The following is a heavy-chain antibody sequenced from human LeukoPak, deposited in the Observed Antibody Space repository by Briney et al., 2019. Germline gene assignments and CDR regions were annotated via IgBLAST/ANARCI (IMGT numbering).Heavy chain of an antibody. Sequence: SETLSLTCTVSGSSISSYYWSWLRQPPGKGPERIGYIYYSGSTNYNPSLKSRVTISIDTSKNQFSLKLSSLTAADTAVYYCARRAYSSGYYFFDFWGQGTLVTVSS. D-gene: IGHD3-22*01. CDR3: ARRAYSSGYYFFDF. CDR2: IYYSGST. J-gene: IGHJ4*02. V-gene: IGHV4-59*01. CDR1: GSSISSYY.